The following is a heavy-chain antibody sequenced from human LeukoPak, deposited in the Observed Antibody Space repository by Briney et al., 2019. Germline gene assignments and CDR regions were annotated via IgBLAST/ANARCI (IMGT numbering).Heavy chain of an antibody. CDR1: GGSFSGYY. V-gene: IGHV4-34*01. Sequence: SETLSPTCAVYGGSFSGYYWSWIRQPPGKGLEWIGEINHSGSTNYNPSLKSRVTISVDTSKNQLSLKLSSVTAADTAVYYCARGRVVRGVMAYWGQGTLVTVSS. CDR2: INHSGST. J-gene: IGHJ4*02. D-gene: IGHD3-10*01. CDR3: ARGRVVRGVMAY.